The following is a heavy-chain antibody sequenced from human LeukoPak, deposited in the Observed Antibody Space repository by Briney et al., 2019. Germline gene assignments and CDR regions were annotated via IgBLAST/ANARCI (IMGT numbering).Heavy chain of an antibody. Sequence: SSETLSLTCTVSGGSVSSGSYYWSWIRQPPGKGLEWIGYIYYTGSTKYNPSLKSRVTISADSSKNQFALKLTSVTAADTAVYYCARDGGSYPLGYFDYWGQGTVVTVSS. J-gene: IGHJ4*02. V-gene: IGHV4-61*01. CDR1: GGSVSSGSYY. D-gene: IGHD1-26*01. CDR2: IYYTGST. CDR3: ARDGGSYPLGYFDY.